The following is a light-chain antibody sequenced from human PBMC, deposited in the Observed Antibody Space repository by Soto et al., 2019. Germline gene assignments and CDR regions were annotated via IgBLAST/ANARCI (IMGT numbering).Light chain of an antibody. CDR3: CSYAGSSTSPYV. CDR2: EGS. Sequence: QSARTHPASVSGSPGQSITISCTGTSSDVGSYNLVSWYQQHPGKAPKLMIYEGSKRPSGVSNRFSGSKSGDTASLTISGLQAEDEADYYCCSYAGSSTSPYVFGTGTKVTVL. CDR1: SSDVGSYNL. J-gene: IGLJ1*01. V-gene: IGLV2-23*01.